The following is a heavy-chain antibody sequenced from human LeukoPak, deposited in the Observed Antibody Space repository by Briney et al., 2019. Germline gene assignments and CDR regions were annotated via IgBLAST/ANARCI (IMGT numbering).Heavy chain of an antibody. CDR2: IIPIFDTA. V-gene: IGHV1-69*13. J-gene: IGHJ3*02. D-gene: IGHD4-23*01. Sequence: ASVKVSCKASGGTFSSYAISWVRQAPGQGLEWMGGIIPIFDTAKYAQKFQGRDTITADESTSKAYMELSSLRSEDTAVYYCARVIRSGLFGGIDIWGPGTMVTVSS. CDR3: ARVIRSGLFGGIDI. CDR1: GGTFSSYA.